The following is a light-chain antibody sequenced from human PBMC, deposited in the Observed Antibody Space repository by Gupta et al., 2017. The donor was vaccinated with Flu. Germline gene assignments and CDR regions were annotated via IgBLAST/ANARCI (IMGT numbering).Light chain of an antibody. Sequence: VTPGEPASISCRSSQSLLHSNGFNYLDWYLQKPGQSPQLLIYLGSNRASGVPDRFSGSGSGTDFTLKISIVEAEDVSVYYCMQALQTPRTFAPWTKVEI. CDR2: LGS. CDR3: MQALQTPRT. J-gene: IGKJ1*01. V-gene: IGKV2-28*01. CDR1: QSLLHSNGFNY.